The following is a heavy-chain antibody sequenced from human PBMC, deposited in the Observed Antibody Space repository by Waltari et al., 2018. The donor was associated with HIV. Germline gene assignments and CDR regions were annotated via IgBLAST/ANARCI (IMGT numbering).Heavy chain of an antibody. J-gene: IGHJ6*03. CDR2: INAGKGNT. Sequence: QVQLVQSGAAVKKPGASVKVSCKASGYTFTSYAMHWVRQAPGQRLGWMRWINAGKGNTKYSQKFQGRVTITRDTSASTAYMELSSLRSEDTAVYYCARDRYDDILTGYYPHYYMDVWGKGTTVTVSS. CDR1: GYTFTSYA. V-gene: IGHV1-3*01. CDR3: ARDRYDDILTGYYPHYYMDV. D-gene: IGHD3-9*01.